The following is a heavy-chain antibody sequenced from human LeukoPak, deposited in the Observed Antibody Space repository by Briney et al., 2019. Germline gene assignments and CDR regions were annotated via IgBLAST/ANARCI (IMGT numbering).Heavy chain of an antibody. D-gene: IGHD3-9*01. J-gene: IGHJ3*02. Sequence: SETLSLTCTVSGGSISSYYWSWIRQPAGKGLEWIGRIYISGNTNYSPSLKSRVTMSVDTSKNQFSLKLSSVTAADTAVYYCARDQKNTYYDILTGTPGTFDIWGQGTMVTVSS. CDR3: ARDQKNTYYDILTGTPGTFDI. CDR1: GGSISSYY. CDR2: IYISGNT. V-gene: IGHV4-4*07.